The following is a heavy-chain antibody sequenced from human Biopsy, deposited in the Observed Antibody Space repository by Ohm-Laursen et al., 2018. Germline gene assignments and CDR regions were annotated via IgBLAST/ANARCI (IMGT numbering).Heavy chain of an antibody. J-gene: IGHJ5*02. CDR2: IWYDGSNK. D-gene: IGHD4-11*01. CDR3: ARDGKRWDYSTYFSWHFDL. Sequence: SLRLSCAASGFTFSSYGMHWVRQAPGKGLEWVAAIWYDGSNKNYADSVKGRFTISRDNPKNTVDLQMNSLRAEDTAVYFCARDGKRWDYSTYFSWHFDLWGQGTLLTVSS. CDR1: GFTFSSYG. V-gene: IGHV3-33*01.